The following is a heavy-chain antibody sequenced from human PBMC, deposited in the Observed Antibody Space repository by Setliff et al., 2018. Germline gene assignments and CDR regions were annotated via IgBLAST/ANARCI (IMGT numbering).Heavy chain of an antibody. J-gene: IGHJ4*02. CDR2: IYYGGSA. Sequence: SETLSLTCTVSGGSISSSNYYWGWIRQPPGKGLEWIGNIYYGGSAYYNPSLKSRVTISVDTSKNQFSLKLSSVTAADTAMYYWARILGYCSGGSCYVPYWGQGTLVTVSS. CDR1: GGSISSSNYY. CDR3: ARILGYCSGGSCYVPY. D-gene: IGHD2-15*01. V-gene: IGHV4-39*07.